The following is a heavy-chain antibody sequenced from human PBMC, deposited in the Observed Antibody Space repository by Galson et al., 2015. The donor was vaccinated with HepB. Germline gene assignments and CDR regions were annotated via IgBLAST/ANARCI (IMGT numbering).Heavy chain of an antibody. V-gene: IGHV1-18*01. D-gene: IGHD3-10*01. J-gene: IGHJ5*01. CDR1: GYTFTSYG. CDR2: ISAYNGNT. CDR3: ARDVGFGDLLVGNGFAP. Sequence: SVKVSCKASGYTFTSYGISWVRQAPGQGLEWMGWISAYNGNTNYAQKLQGRVTMTTDTSTSTAYMELRSLRSDDTAVYYCARDVGFGDLLVGNGFAPWGKEPWSPSPQ.